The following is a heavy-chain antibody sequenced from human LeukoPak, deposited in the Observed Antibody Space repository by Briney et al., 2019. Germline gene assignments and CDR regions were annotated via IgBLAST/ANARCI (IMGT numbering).Heavy chain of an antibody. CDR1: VGSISSSYYY. V-gene: IGHV4-39*07. D-gene: IGHD5-18*01. CDR2: IFYSGST. J-gene: IGHJ4*02. Sequence: SETLSLTCTVSVGSISSSYYYWGWIRDPPGKGLEWIGNIFYSGSTYYNPSLKSRVTISVDTSKNQFSLKLSSVTAADTAVYYCARDGGYGSYSDYWGQGTLVTVSS. CDR3: ARDGGYGSYSDY.